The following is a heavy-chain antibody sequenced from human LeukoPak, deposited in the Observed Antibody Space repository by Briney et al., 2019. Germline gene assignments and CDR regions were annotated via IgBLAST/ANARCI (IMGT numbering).Heavy chain of an antibody. J-gene: IGHJ4*02. V-gene: IGHV3-74*01. CDR2: INGDGSST. D-gene: IGHD1-14*01. CDR1: GFPFSGYW. Sequence: GPLRLSSAASGFPFSGYWMHWVRPAPGKGMVWVAAINGDGSSTSYADSVKGRFTISRDNAKNTLYLQMNSLRADDTAVYYCARGIRSSLDYWGQGTLVTVSS. CDR3: ARGIRSSLDY.